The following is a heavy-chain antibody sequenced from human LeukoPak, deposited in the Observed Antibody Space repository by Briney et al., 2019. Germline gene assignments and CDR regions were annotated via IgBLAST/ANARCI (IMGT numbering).Heavy chain of an antibody. V-gene: IGHV4-38-2*01. CDR1: GYSISSGYY. Sequence: SETLSLTCAVSGYSISSGYYWGWIRQPPGKGLEWIGSIYHSGSTYYNPSLKSRVTISVNTSKNRFSLKLSSVTAADTAVYYCARHSSSSDYYYYYYMDVWGKGTTVTVSS. CDR2: IYHSGST. CDR3: ARHSSSSDYYYYYYMDV. D-gene: IGHD6-6*01. J-gene: IGHJ6*03.